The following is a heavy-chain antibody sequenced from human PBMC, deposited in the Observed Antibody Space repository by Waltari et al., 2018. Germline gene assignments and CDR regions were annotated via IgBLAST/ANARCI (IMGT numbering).Heavy chain of an antibody. V-gene: IGHV1-2*06. CDR2: VNPNRGDT. Sequence: QVQLVQSGAEVKKSGASVKVSCKASGYTFTDFFIHWVRQAPGQGLEWMGRVNPNRGDTSYAQRFQGRVTMTGDTSFTTAYMELTGLRSDDTAIYYCARSGGGTTTFGVAEWGQGSLVTVSS. CDR3: ARSGGGTTTFGVAE. J-gene: IGHJ4*02. CDR1: GYTFTDFF. D-gene: IGHD3-3*01.